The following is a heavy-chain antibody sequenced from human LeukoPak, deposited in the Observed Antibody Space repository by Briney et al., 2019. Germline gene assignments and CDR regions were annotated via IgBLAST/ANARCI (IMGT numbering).Heavy chain of an antibody. V-gene: IGHV4-34*01. CDR2: INHSGST. Sequence: PSETLSLTCAVYGGSFSGYSWGWIRKPPGKGLEWIGEINHSGSTNYNPSLKSRVTISVDTSKNQFSLKLSSVTAADTAVYYCAVSRDSSGYRLDYWGQGTLVTVSS. J-gene: IGHJ4*02. CDR1: GGSFSGYS. CDR3: AVSRDSSGYRLDY. D-gene: IGHD3-22*01.